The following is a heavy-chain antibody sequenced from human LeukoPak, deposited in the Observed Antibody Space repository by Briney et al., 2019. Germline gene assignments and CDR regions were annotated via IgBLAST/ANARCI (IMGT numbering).Heavy chain of an antibody. D-gene: IGHD3-16*01. CDR2: IYYSGST. Sequence: SSETLSLTCTVSGGSISSYYWSWIRQPPGKGLEWIGYIYYSGSTNYNPSLKSRVPISVDTSKNQFSLKLSSVTAADTAVYYCAREGGGGISGFDYWGQGTLVTVSS. CDR3: AREGGGGISGFDY. J-gene: IGHJ4*02. V-gene: IGHV4-59*01. CDR1: GGSISSYY.